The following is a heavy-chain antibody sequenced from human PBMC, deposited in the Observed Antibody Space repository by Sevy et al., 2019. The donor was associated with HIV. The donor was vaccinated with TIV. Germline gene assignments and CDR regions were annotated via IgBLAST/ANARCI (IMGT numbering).Heavy chain of an antibody. J-gene: IGHJ4*02. V-gene: IGHV3-33*01. D-gene: IGHD3-22*01. Sequence: GGSLRLSCAASGFTFSSYGMHWVRQAPGKGLEWVAVIWYDGSNKYYADSVKGRFTISRDNSKNTLYLQMNSLRAEDTAVYYCARVGRENYFDSYFDYWGQGTLVTVPS. CDR3: ARVGRENYFDSYFDY. CDR1: GFTFSSYG. CDR2: IWYDGSNK.